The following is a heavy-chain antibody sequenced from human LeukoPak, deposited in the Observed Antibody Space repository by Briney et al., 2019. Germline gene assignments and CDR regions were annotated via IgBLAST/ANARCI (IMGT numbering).Heavy chain of an antibody. Sequence: GGSLGLSCAASGFTFSSYAMSWVRQAPGQGLEWVSGISGSGGSTYYADSVKGRFTISRDNSKNTLYLQMNSLRAEDTAVYYCAKAPQSDGYRNWFDPWGQGTLVTVSS. D-gene: IGHD5-24*01. J-gene: IGHJ5*02. CDR1: GFTFSSYA. V-gene: IGHV3-23*01. CDR3: AKAPQSDGYRNWFDP. CDR2: ISGSGGST.